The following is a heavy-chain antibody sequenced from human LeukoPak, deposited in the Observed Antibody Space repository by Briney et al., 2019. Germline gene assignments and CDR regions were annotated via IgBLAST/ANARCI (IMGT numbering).Heavy chain of an antibody. Sequence: SETLSLTCAVSGYSISSGYYRGWIRQPPGKGLEWIGSIYHTGTTHYNASLRTRVTISVDTSKNQFSLKLTSVTAADTAVYYCARVIAGSGNYDYWRQGTLVTVPS. V-gene: IGHV4-38-2*01. CDR2: IYHTGTT. J-gene: IGHJ4*02. D-gene: IGHD3-10*01. CDR3: ARVIAGSGNYDY. CDR1: GYSISSGYY.